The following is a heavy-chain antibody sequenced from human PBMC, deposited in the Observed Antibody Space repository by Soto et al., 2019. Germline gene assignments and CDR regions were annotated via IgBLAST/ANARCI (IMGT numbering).Heavy chain of an antibody. D-gene: IGHD3-10*01. J-gene: IGHJ6*03. CDR1: GFTFSSYC. V-gene: IGHV3-33*01. CDR3: ASTYTMVRGVNGYYYMDV. Sequence: GGSLILSCAASGFTFSSYCMHWVRQAPGKGLEWVAVIWYDGSNKYYADSVKGRFTISRDNSKNTLYLQMNSLRAEDTAVYYCASTYTMVRGVNGYYYMDVWGKGTTVTVSS. CDR2: IWYDGSNK.